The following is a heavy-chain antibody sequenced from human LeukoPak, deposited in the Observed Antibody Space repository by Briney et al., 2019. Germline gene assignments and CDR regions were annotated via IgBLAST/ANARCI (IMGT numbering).Heavy chain of an antibody. V-gene: IGHV4-39*07. CDR2: VYHSGST. CDR3: AREYYYDSGPNPESVSGPN. CDR1: GGSISSSSYY. J-gene: IGHJ4*02. Sequence: SETLSLTCTVSGGSISSSSYYWGWIRQPPGKGLEWIGSVYHSGSTYYNPSLKTLKSRVTMSVDRSKNQFSLKLSSVTAADTAVYYCAREYYYDSGPNPESVSGPNWGQGTLVTVSS. D-gene: IGHD3-22*01.